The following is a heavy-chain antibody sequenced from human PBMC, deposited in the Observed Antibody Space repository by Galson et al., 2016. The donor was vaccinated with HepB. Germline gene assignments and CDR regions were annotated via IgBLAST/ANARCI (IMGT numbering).Heavy chain of an antibody. J-gene: IGHJ6*02. CDR1: GGSISSTDW. Sequence: SETLSLTCAVSGGSISSTDWWSWVRQPPGKGLEWIGEVYQNGNTNYRPSLKSRVTISVDTSKNQFSLKLISVTAADTAVYYCAGQGIVAETAVHYYYGMDVWGQGTTVTVSS. CDR2: VYQNGNT. D-gene: IGHD2-21*02. V-gene: IGHV4-4*02. CDR3: AGQGIVAETAVHYYYGMDV.